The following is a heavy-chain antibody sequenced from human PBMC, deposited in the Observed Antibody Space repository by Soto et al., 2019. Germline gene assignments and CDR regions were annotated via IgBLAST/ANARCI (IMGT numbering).Heavy chain of an antibody. CDR3: ARGLGRNWNYGIYWFDP. J-gene: IGHJ5*02. Sequence: SQTLSLTCAISGDSVSSNSAAWNWIRQSPSRGLEWLGRTYYRSKWYNDYAVSVKSRITINPDTSKNQFSLQLNSVTPEDTAVYYCARGLGRNWNYGIYWFDPWGQGTLVTVSS. CDR2: TYYRSKWYN. V-gene: IGHV6-1*01. CDR1: GDSVSSNSAA. D-gene: IGHD1-7*01.